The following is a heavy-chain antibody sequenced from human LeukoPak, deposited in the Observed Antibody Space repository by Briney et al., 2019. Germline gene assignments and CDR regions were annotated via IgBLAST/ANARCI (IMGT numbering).Heavy chain of an antibody. D-gene: IGHD1-26*01. CDR3: ARERGNLRGDSFDI. CDR1: GGSISNYF. V-gene: IGHV4-4*07. Sequence: SETLSLTCTVSGGSISNYFWTWIRQPAGKGLEWVGRIYAIGSTNYNPSLMSRVTMSVDTSKNQFSLNLNSVTAADTAVYYCARERGNLRGDSFDIWGQGTMVTVSS. J-gene: IGHJ3*02. CDR2: IYAIGST.